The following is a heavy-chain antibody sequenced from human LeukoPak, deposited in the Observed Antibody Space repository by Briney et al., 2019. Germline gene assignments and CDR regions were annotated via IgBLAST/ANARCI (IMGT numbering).Heavy chain of an antibody. Sequence: SETLSLTCTVSGGSISSGGYYWSWIRQHPGKGLEWIGYIYYSGSTYYNPSLKSRVTISVDTSKNQFSLKLSSVTAADTAVYYCARDPSPTNYDSSGYYAWGQGTLVTVSS. CDR1: GGSISSGGYY. CDR2: IYYSGST. J-gene: IGHJ4*02. D-gene: IGHD3-22*01. CDR3: ARDPSPTNYDSSGYYA. V-gene: IGHV4-31*03.